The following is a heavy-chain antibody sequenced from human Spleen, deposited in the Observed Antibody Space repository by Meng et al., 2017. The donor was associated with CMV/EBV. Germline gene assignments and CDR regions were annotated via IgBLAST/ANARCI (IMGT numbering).Heavy chain of an antibody. Sequence: GSGYSFTSYWNGWVRQMPGKGLEWMGIIYPGDSDTRYSPSFQGQVTISADKSISTAYLQWSSLKASDTAMYYCARPSSGWYTEYFQHWGQGTLVTVSS. V-gene: IGHV5-51*01. D-gene: IGHD6-19*01. CDR1: GYSFTSYW. CDR3: ARPSSGWYTEYFQH. CDR2: IYPGDSDT. J-gene: IGHJ1*01.